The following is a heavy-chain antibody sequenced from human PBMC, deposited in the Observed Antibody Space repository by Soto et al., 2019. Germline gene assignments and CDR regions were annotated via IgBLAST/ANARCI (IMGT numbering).Heavy chain of an antibody. Sequence: GESLKISCQGFGYSFTSFWIGWVRQMPGKGLEWMGIINPVDSDTRYSPSFQGQVTISVDKSITTAYLQWSSLKASDTAMYYCTRGVFRPPSTPNFDNWGQGTLVTVSS. CDR3: TRGVFRPPSTPNFDN. CDR1: GYSFTSFW. V-gene: IGHV5-51*01. J-gene: IGHJ4*02. CDR2: INPVDSDT.